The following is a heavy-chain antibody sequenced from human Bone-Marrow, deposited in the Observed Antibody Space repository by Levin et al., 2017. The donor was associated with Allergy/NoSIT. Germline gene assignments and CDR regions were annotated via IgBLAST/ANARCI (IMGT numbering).Heavy chain of an antibody. V-gene: IGHV1-2*06. CDR2: INPNSGGT. J-gene: IGHJ4*02. Sequence: GASVKVSCKASGYTFTGYYMHWVRQAPGQGLEWMGRINPNSGGTNYAQKFQGRVTMTRDTSISTAYMELSRLRSDDTAVYYCARDRADGDYVFDYWGQGTLVTVSS. CDR3: ARDRADGDYVFDY. CDR1: GYTFTGYY. D-gene: IGHD4-17*01.